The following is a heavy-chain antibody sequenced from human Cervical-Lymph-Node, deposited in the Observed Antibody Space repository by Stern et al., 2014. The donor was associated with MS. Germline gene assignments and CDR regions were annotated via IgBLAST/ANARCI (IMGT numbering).Heavy chain of an antibody. J-gene: IGHJ4*02. Sequence: VQLEESGGGVVQPGRSLRLSCAASGFTFSRYGMHWVRQAPGKGLGWVAIIWYDGTSKYYADSVKGRFTISRDNSKNALYLQMNSLRDEDTAVYYCARALGIQPAYWADYWGQGTLVTVSS. CDR2: IWYDGTSK. V-gene: IGHV3-33*01. CDR3: ARALGIQPAYWADY. D-gene: IGHD5-18*01. CDR1: GFTFSRYG.